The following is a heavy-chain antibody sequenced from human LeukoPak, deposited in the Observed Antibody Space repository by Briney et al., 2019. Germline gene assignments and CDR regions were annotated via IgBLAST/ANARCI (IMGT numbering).Heavy chain of an antibody. V-gene: IGHV1-2*02. CDR3: ARAYTSSNVAD. D-gene: IGHD3-16*01. CDR1: GYTFTDYY. Sequence: ASVTVSCKASGYTFTDYYLHWVRQPPGQGLEWMGLINPHSGGTNYAQKFQGRVTMTRDTTITTDYIELSRMRSDDTAVYYCARAYTSSNVADWGQGPLVTVSS. CDR2: INPHSGGT. J-gene: IGHJ4*02.